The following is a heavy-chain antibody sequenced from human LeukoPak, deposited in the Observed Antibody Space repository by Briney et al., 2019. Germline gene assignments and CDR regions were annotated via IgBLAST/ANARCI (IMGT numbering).Heavy chain of an antibody. Sequence: GGSLRPSCAASGFTFSSYGMHWVRQAPGKGLGWVAVISYDGSNKYYADSVKCRFTISRDNSKNTLYLQVNSLRAEDTAVYYCAKDPIVGATWRLYYYFDYWGQGTLVTVSS. CDR1: GFTFSSYG. CDR2: ISYDGSNK. V-gene: IGHV3-30*18. D-gene: IGHD1-26*01. J-gene: IGHJ4*02. CDR3: AKDPIVGATWRLYYYFDY.